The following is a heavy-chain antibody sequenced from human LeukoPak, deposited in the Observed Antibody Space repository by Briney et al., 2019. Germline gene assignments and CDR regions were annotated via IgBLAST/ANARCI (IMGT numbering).Heavy chain of an antibody. Sequence: GASVKVSCKASGGTFSSYTISWVRQAPGQGLEWMGWINPNSGDTNYAQKFQGRVTMTRDTSISTVYMEMSRLRSDDTAVYYCARESVPAVAARRGLNYWGQGTLVAVSS. V-gene: IGHV1-2*02. D-gene: IGHD6-6*01. CDR3: ARESVPAVAARRGLNY. CDR1: GGTFSSYT. J-gene: IGHJ4*02. CDR2: INPNSGDT.